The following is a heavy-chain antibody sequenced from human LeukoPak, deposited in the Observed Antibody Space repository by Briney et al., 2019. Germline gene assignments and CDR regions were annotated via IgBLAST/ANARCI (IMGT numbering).Heavy chain of an antibody. CDR3: ARGLGQQLWYY. Sequence: GGSLRLSCAASGFTFSDYYMSWIRQAPGKGLEWVSYISSSSSYTNYADSVKGRFTISRDNAKNSLYLQMNSLRAEDTAVYYCARGLGQQLWYYWGQGTLVTVSS. D-gene: IGHD6-13*01. CDR2: ISSSSSYT. J-gene: IGHJ4*02. CDR1: GFTFSDYY. V-gene: IGHV3-11*05.